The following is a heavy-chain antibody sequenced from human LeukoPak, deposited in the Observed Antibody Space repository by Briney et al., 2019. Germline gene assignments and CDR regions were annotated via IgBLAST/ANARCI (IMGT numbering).Heavy chain of an antibody. Sequence: SETLSLTCTVSGGSISSSSYYWGWIRQPPGKGLEWIGSMYYSGSTYYNQSLKSRVTISVDTSKNQFSLKLTSVTAADTAVYYCARHYYDSSGYYPWYFDYWGQGTLVTVSS. CDR1: GGSISSSSYY. CDR3: ARHYYDSSGYYPWYFDY. J-gene: IGHJ4*02. D-gene: IGHD3-22*01. CDR2: MYYSGST. V-gene: IGHV4-39*01.